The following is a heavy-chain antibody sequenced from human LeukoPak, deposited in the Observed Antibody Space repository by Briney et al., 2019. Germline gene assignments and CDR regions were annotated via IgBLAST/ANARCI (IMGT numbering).Heavy chain of an antibody. CDR3: ATYCSHTSCHTGGGFQH. Sequence: SQTLSLTCTVSGGSISSGGYFWSWIRQPAGKGLEWIGRIYTSGGTNYNPSLNSRVTVSIDTSTNQFSLRLTSVTAADTAVYYCATYCSHTSCHTGGGFQHWGQGTLDTVSS. CDR1: GGSISSGGYF. V-gene: IGHV4-61*02. CDR2: IYTSGGT. J-gene: IGHJ1*01. D-gene: IGHD2-2*02.